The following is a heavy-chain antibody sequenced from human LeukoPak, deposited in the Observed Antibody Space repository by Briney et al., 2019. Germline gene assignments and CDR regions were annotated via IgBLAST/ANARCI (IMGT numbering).Heavy chain of an antibody. V-gene: IGHV3-23*01. CDR2: ISGSGGST. CDR3: AKAKAMVMLTPYFDY. CDR1: GFTFSSYA. Sequence: GGSLRLSCAAPGFTFSSYAMSWVRQAPGKGLEWVSAISGSGGSTYYADSVKGRFTISRDNSKNTLYLQMNSLRAEDTAVYYCAKAKAMVMLTPYFDYWGQGTLVTVSS. D-gene: IGHD5-18*01. J-gene: IGHJ4*02.